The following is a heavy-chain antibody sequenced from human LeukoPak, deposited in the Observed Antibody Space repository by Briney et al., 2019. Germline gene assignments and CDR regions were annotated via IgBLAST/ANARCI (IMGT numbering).Heavy chain of an antibody. V-gene: IGHV3-74*01. D-gene: IGHD1-26*01. CDR3: VRFTIDGGTNI. CDR1: GFTFSSYG. CDR2: IYADGSST. J-gene: IGHJ3*02. Sequence: GGSLRLSCAASGFTFSSYGMHWVRQAPGKGLVWVSNIYADGSSTSYADSVKGRFTISRDNAKNTLYLRMNSLRAEDTAVYYCVRFTIDGGTNIWGQGTMVAVAS.